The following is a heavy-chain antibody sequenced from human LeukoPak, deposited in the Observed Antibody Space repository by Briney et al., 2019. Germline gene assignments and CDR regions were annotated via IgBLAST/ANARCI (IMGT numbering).Heavy chain of an antibody. CDR1: SGSISSYY. D-gene: IGHD3-16*01. Sequence: SETLSLTCTVSSGSISSYYWSWIRQPPGKGLEWIGHVYYNGSTYSNPSLKSRVTILVDTTKNQFSLKLSSVTAADTAVYYCARAGEGIDYWGQGTLVTVSS. CDR2: VYYNGST. CDR3: ARAGEGIDY. V-gene: IGHV4-59*12. J-gene: IGHJ4*02.